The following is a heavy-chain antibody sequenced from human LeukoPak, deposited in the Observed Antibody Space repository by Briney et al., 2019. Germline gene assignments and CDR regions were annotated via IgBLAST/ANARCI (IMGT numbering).Heavy chain of an antibody. CDR2: ISYDGSNK. CDR3: AKDQRYSGYDYTLKYYYYYGMDV. CDR1: GLTFSSYG. D-gene: IGHD5-12*01. Sequence: PGGSLRLSCAASGLTFSSYGMHWVRQAPGKGLEWVAVISYDGSNKYYADSVKGRFTISRDNSKNTLYLQMNSLRAEDTAVYYCAKDQRYSGYDYTLKYYYYYGMDVWGQGTTVTVSS. V-gene: IGHV3-30*18. J-gene: IGHJ6*02.